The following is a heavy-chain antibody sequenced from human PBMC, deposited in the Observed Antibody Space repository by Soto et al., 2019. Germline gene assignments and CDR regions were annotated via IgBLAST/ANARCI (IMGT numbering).Heavy chain of an antibody. J-gene: IGHJ3*02. V-gene: IGHV4-31*03. CDR2: IYYSGST. CDR3: ARDVPVGSGWAFDI. Sequence: QVQLQESGPGLVKPSQTLSLTCTVSGGSISSGGYYWSWIRQHPGKGLAWIGYIYYSGSTYYNPSLKSRVTLSVVTSHNQIFTKLISVTAADTAVYFCARDVPVGSGWAFDIWGQGTIVTVSS. CDR1: GGSISSGGYY. D-gene: IGHD2-2*03.